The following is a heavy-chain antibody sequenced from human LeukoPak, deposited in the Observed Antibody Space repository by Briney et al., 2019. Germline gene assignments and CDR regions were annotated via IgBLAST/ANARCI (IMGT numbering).Heavy chain of an antibody. Sequence: EGSLRLSCVVSGFPFSFYELNWVLQAPGKGLEWASNIGASSTPKYYADSVKGRFSISRDNAKSSLYLQMNSLRVEDTAVYYCALLAVASDFDYWGQGALVTVSS. J-gene: IGHJ4*02. V-gene: IGHV3-48*03. CDR3: ALLAVASDFDY. CDR1: GFPFSFYE. D-gene: IGHD6-19*01. CDR2: IGASSTPK.